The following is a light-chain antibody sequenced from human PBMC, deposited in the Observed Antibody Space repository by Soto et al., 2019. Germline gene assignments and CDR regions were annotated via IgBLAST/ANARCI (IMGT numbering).Light chain of an antibody. CDR3: NSYTSSSTLI. CDR1: SSDVGGYNH. Sequence: QSVLTQPASVSGSPGQSITISCTGTSSDVGGYNHVSWYQQHPGKAPKLMIYEVSNRPSGVSNRFSGSKSGNTASLTISGLQAEDEADYYCNSYTSSSTLIFGGGTKLTVL. V-gene: IGLV2-14*01. CDR2: EVS. J-gene: IGLJ2*01.